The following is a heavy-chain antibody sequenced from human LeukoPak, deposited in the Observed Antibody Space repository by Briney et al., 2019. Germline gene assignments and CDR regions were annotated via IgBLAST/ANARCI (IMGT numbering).Heavy chain of an antibody. CDR3: ARLSSSWYRVSIYYFDY. CDR2: INHSGST. D-gene: IGHD6-13*01. V-gene: IGHV4-34*01. CDR1: GGSFSGYY. Sequence: PSETLSLTCAVYGGSFSGYYWSWIRQPPGKGLEWIGEINHSGSTNYNPSLKSRVTISVDTSKNQFSLKLSSVTAADTAVYYCARLSSSWYRVSIYYFDYWGQGTLVTVSS. J-gene: IGHJ4*02.